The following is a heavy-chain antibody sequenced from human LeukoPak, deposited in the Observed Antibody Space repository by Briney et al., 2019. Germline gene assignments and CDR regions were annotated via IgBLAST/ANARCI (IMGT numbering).Heavy chain of an antibody. D-gene: IGHD4-23*01. J-gene: IGHJ4*02. Sequence: PSETLSLTCTVSGDFITAYYWSWIRQPPGKGLEWIGYVYYSGSTEYNPSLKSRVTISVDTSKNQFSLKLSSVTAADTAVYYCARSMTTVVKRDDYWGQGTLVTVSS. CDR3: ARSMTTVVKRDDY. CDR1: GDFITAYY. CDR2: VYYSGST. V-gene: IGHV4-59*12.